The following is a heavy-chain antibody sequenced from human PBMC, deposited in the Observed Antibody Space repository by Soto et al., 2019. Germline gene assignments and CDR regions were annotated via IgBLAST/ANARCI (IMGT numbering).Heavy chain of an antibody. Sequence: GGSLRLSCAASGFTFSNAWMSWVRQAPGKGLEWVGRIKSKTDGGTTDYAAPVKGRFTISRDDSKNTLYLQMNSLKTEDTAVYYCTTTEAYYDFWSGYLKTHLFDYWGQGTLVTVSS. V-gene: IGHV3-15*01. CDR1: GFTFSNAW. J-gene: IGHJ4*02. CDR3: TTTEAYYDFWSGYLKTHLFDY. D-gene: IGHD3-3*01. CDR2: IKSKTDGGTT.